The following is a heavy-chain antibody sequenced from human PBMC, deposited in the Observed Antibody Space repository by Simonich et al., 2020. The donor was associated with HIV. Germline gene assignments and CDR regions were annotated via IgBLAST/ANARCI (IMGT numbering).Heavy chain of an antibody. J-gene: IGHJ3*02. CDR2: IDTEEAKT. CDR1: GYTFTDYY. Sequence: EVQLLQSGAEVKKPGATVKISCKVSGYTFTDYYINWVQQAPGEGLEWIGLIDTEEAKTRAAEKFQGRVTITADTSTDTAYMELSSLRSEDTAVYYCATKRGNLVGADAFDIWGQGTMVTVSS. D-gene: IGHD1-26*01. CDR3: ATKRGNLVGADAFDI. V-gene: IGHV1-69-2*01.